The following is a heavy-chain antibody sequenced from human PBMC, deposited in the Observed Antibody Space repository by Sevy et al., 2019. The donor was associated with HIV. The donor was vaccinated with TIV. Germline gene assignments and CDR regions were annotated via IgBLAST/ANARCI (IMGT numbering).Heavy chain of an antibody. CDR1: GFTFGSYT. Sequence: GGSLRLSCAVSGFTFGSYTMNWVRQAPGRGLEWLSYISVSSGTVYYADSVKGRFTISRDNSKNSLFLQMNSLRAEDTAVYYCARAGPLGDLDHFDRWGQGTLVTVSS. J-gene: IGHJ4*02. CDR2: ISVSSGTV. D-gene: IGHD2-21*01. CDR3: ARAGPLGDLDHFDR. V-gene: IGHV3-48*04.